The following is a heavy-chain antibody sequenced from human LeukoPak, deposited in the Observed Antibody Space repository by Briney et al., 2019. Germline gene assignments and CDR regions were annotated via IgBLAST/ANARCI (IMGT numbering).Heavy chain of an antibody. V-gene: IGHV3-48*02. CDR2: ISSSSSTI. CDR3: ARDIGGRFDY. J-gene: IGHJ4*02. CDR1: AFTVSTNY. Sequence: GGSLRLSCAASAFTVSTNYMNWVRQAPGKGLEWVSYISSSSSTIYYADSVKGRFTISRDNAKNSLYLQMNSLRDEDTAVYFCARDIGGRFDYWGQGTLVTVSS. D-gene: IGHD3-3*01.